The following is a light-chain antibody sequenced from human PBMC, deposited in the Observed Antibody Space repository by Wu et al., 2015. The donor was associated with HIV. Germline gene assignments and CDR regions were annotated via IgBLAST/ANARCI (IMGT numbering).Light chain of an antibody. CDR3: QQYNSYPFT. CDR1: QSISNW. Sequence: DIQMTQSPSTLSASVGDRVTITCRASQSISNWLAWYQQKPGKAPKLLIYKASSLQSGVPTRFSGSGSGTEFTLTISGLQPDDFATYYCQQYNSYPFTFGPGTKVDIK. CDR2: KAS. V-gene: IGKV1-5*03. J-gene: IGKJ3*01.